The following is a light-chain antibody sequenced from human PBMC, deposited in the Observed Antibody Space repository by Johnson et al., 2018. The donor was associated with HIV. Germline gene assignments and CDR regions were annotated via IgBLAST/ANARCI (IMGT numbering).Light chain of an antibody. CDR2: ENN. CDR3: GTWDSSLSAGV. CDR1: SSNIGNNY. V-gene: IGLV1-51*02. J-gene: IGLJ1*01. Sequence: PPSVSAAPGQKVTISCSGSSSNIGNNYVSWYQQLPGTAPKLLIYENNKLPSGIPDRFSGSKSGTSATLGITGLQTGDEADYYCGTWDSSLSAGVFGTGTKVTVL.